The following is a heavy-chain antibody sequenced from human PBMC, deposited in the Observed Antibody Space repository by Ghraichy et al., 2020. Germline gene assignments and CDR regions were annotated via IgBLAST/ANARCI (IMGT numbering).Heavy chain of an antibody. CDR2: IYSGGST. J-gene: IGHJ3*02. D-gene: IGHD4-17*01. CDR3: ARDYGDYSYAFDI. Sequence: GGSLRLSCAASGFTVSSNYMSWVRQAPGKGLEWVSVIYSGGSTYYADSVKGRFTISRDNSKNTLYLQMNSLRAEDTAVYYCARDYGDYSYAFDIWGQGTMVTVSS. V-gene: IGHV3-53*01. CDR1: GFTVSSNY.